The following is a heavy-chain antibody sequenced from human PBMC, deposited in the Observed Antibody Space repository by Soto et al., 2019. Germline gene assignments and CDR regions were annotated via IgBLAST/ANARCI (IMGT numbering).Heavy chain of an antibody. J-gene: IGHJ5*02. CDR1: GGTFSSYA. V-gene: IGHV1-69*01. CDR2: IIPIFGTA. Sequence: QVQLVQSGAEVKKPGSSVKGSCKASGGTFSSYAISWVRQAPGQGLEWMGGIIPIFGTANYAQKFQGRVTITADESTSTAYMELSSLRSEDTAVYYCARSGSSIAARHYWFDPWGQGTLVTVSS. D-gene: IGHD6-6*01. CDR3: ARSGSSIAARHYWFDP.